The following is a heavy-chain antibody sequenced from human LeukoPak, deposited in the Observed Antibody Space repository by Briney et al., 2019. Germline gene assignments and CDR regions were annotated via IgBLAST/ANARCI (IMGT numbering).Heavy chain of an antibody. CDR2: ITISGHTK. CDR1: GFDLHTYE. J-gene: IGHJ5*02. V-gene: IGHV3-48*03. CDR3: ARGDPHADL. Sequence: GGSLRLPCAASGFDLHTYEMNWVRQAPGKGLEWIADITISGHTKNYADSVKGRFTISRDSARTSLYLQMNSLRVEDTGVYFCARGDPHADLWGQGTLVTVSS.